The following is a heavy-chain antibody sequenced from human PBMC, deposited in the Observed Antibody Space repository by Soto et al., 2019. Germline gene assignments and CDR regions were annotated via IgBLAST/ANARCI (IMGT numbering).Heavy chain of an antibody. J-gene: IGHJ4*02. V-gene: IGHV3-66*01. CDR3: AKGEMTFDY. CDR2: IYNVGAT. CDR1: GFTVSNNY. D-gene: IGHD1-26*01. Sequence: EVQLVESGGGLVQPGGSLRLSCTVSGFTVSNNYLTWVRQAPGKGLEWVSVIYNVGATYYADSVKGRFTISRDNFNNTLYLEMSSLRVEDTAVYYCAKGEMTFDYWGPGTLVTVSS.